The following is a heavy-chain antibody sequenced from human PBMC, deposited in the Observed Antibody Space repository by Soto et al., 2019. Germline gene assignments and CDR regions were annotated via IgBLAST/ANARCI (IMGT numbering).Heavy chain of an antibody. CDR1: GYTFTKYD. V-gene: IGHV1-8*01. J-gene: IGHJ4*02. CDR2: MNPNSGNT. Sequence: VPLVQSGAEVKKPGASVKVSCKASGYTFTKYDILWVRQATGQGLEWMGWMNPNSGNTGNAQKFQGRITMTRDTSINTAYMELSSLTAEDTAVYYCTRVLNLISGADEAALDCWGQGTLITVSS. D-gene: IGHD7-27*01. CDR3: TRVLNLISGADEAALDC.